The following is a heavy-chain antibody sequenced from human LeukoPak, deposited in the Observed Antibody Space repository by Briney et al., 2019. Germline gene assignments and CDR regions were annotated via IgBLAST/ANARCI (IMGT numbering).Heavy chain of an antibody. CDR1: RFAFSNYG. V-gene: IGHV3-23*01. CDR3: AKQLGYCSDGSCYFPY. D-gene: IGHD2-15*01. J-gene: IGHJ4*02. Sequence: PGGSLRLSCAVSRFAFSNYGMSWVRQAPGKGREWVSAISNNGGYTYYADHVKRGFTISRDNSKSTLCLQMNRLRAEDTAVYYCAKQLGYCSDGSCYFPYWGQGTLVTVSS. CDR2: ISNNGGYT.